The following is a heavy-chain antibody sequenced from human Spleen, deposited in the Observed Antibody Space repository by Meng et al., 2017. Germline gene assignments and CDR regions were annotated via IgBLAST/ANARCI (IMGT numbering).Heavy chain of an antibody. J-gene: IGHJ3*02. CDR3: ASVSRPSYSSSWYGAFDI. CDR2: IIPIFGTA. Sequence: SVKVSCKASGGTFSSYAISWVRQAPGQGLEWMGGIIPIFGTANYAQKFQGRVTITADESTSTAYMELSSLRAEDTALYYCASVSRPSYSSSWYGAFDIWGQGTMVTVSS. D-gene: IGHD6-13*01. V-gene: IGHV1-69*13. CDR1: GGTFSSYA.